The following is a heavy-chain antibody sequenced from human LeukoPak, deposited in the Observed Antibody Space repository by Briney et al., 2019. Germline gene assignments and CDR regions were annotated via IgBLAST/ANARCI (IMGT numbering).Heavy chain of an antibody. CDR2: IYSSGST. J-gene: IGHJ4*02. CDR1: GASISGSNYY. D-gene: IGHD1-26*01. Sequence: PSETLSLTCAVSGASISGSNYYWGWIRQPPGKGLEWIGNIYSSGSTYYNASLQSRVTISIDTSKNQFSLRLNSVTAADTAMYYCAKSGGYGLIDYWGQGTLVTVSS. CDR3: AKSGGYGLIDY. V-gene: IGHV4-39*01.